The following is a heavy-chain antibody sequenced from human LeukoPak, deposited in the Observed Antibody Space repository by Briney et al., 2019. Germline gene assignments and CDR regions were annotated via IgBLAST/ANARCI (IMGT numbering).Heavy chain of an antibody. D-gene: IGHD5-18*01. CDR1: GYTFTGYY. Sequence: GASVKVSCKASGYTFTGYYMHWVRQAPGQGLEWMGWINPNSGGTNCAQKFQGRVTMTRDTSISTAYMELSRLRSDDTAVYYCAGEGGGYSYGPFDYWGQGTLVTVSS. CDR3: AGEGGGYSYGPFDY. J-gene: IGHJ4*02. CDR2: INPNSGGT. V-gene: IGHV1-2*02.